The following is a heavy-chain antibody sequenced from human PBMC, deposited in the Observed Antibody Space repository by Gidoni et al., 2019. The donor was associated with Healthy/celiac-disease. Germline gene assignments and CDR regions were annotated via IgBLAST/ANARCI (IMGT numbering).Heavy chain of an antibody. CDR3: AGEVSLVLYGMDV. CDR1: GFTFSSYS. Sequence: EVQLVESGGVLVQPGGSLRLSCAASGFTFSSYSMNWVRQAPGKGLEWVSYISSSSSTIYYADSVKGRFTISRDNAKNSLYLQMNSLRAEDTAVYYCAGEVSLVLYGMDVWGQGTTVTVSS. V-gene: IGHV3-48*01. J-gene: IGHJ6*02. D-gene: IGHD6-6*01. CDR2: ISSSSSTI.